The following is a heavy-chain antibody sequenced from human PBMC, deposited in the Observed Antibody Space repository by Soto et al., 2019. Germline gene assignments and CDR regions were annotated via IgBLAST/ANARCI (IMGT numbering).Heavy chain of an antibody. D-gene: IGHD3-3*01. CDR1: GGSISSGDYY. J-gene: IGHJ5*02. V-gene: IGHV4-30-4*01. CDR3: ARVPWRDYNWFDP. CDR2: IYYSGST. Sequence: QVQLQESGPGLVKPSQTLSLTCTVSGGSISSGDYYWSWIRQPPGKGLEWIGYIYYSGSTYYNPSLKSRVTISVDTSKNQFSLKLSSVTAGDTAVYYCARVPWRDYNWFDPWGQGTLVTVSS.